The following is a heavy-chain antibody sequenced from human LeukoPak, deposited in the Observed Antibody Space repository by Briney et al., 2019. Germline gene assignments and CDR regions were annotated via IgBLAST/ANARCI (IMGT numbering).Heavy chain of an antibody. J-gene: IGHJ4*02. CDR1: GFTFSNYA. V-gene: IGHV3-23*01. CDR2: ISGSGGST. Sequence: GGSLRLSCAASGFTFSNYAMSWVRQAPGKGLEWVSAISGSGGSTYYADSVKGRFTISRDNSKNTLYLQMNSLRAEDTAVYYCAKDVDTAMVEFWDYWGQGTLVTVSS. D-gene: IGHD5-18*01. CDR3: AKDVDTAMVEFWDY.